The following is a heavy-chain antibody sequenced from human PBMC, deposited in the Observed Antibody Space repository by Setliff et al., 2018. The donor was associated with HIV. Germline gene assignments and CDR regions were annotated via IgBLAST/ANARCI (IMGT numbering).Heavy chain of an antibody. J-gene: IGHJ1*01. D-gene: IGHD1-26*01. CDR2: INPSGGST. Sequence: ASVKVSCKASGYTFITYYMHWVRQAPGQGLEWMGIINPSGGSTNYAQKFQGRVTMTRDTSTSTVYMELSSLRSEDTAVYYCARDHMSVGAWVGATSRGLVQHWGQGTLVTV. CDR3: ARDHMSVGAWVGATSRGLVQH. V-gene: IGHV1-46*01. CDR1: GYTFITYY.